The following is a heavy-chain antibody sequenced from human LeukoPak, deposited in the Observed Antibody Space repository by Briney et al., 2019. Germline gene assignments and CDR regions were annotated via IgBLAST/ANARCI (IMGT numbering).Heavy chain of an antibody. D-gene: IGHD3-3*01. CDR2: IYHSGST. CDR1: GGSISSSNW. J-gene: IGHJ5*02. CDR3: ARDATSGYRTYNWFDP. Sequence: PSGTLSLTCAVSGGSISSSNWWSWVRQPPGKGLEWIGEIYHSGSTNHNPSLKSRVTILVDKSKNQFSLKLSSVTAADTAVYYCARDATSGYRTYNWFDPWGQGTLVTVSS. V-gene: IGHV4-4*02.